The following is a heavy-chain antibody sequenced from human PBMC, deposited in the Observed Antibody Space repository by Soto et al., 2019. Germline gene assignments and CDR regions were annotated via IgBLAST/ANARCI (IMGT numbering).Heavy chain of an antibody. Sequence: GASVKVSCKASGFTFTSSAVQWVRQARGQRLEWIGWIVVGSGNTNYAQKFQERVTITRDMSTSTAYMELSSLRSEDTAVYYCAALKVDQDVGATVVYWGQGTLVTVSS. CDR2: IVVGSGNT. V-gene: IGHV1-58*01. J-gene: IGHJ4*02. CDR1: GFTFTSSA. D-gene: IGHD1-26*01. CDR3: AALKVDQDVGATVVY.